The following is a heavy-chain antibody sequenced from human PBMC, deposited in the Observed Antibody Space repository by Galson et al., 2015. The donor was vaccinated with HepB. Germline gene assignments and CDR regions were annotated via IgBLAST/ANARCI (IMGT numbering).Heavy chain of an antibody. CDR2: ISYDGSNK. J-gene: IGHJ3*02. CDR3: ARDRYTGYSSSWYDAFDI. D-gene: IGHD6-13*01. Sequence: SLRLSCAASGFTFSSYAMHWVRQAPGKGLEWVAVISYDGSNKYYADSVKGRFTISRDNSKNTLYLQMSSLRAEDTAVYYCARDRYTGYSSSWYDAFDIWGQGTMVTVSS. CDR1: GFTFSSYA. V-gene: IGHV3-30*04.